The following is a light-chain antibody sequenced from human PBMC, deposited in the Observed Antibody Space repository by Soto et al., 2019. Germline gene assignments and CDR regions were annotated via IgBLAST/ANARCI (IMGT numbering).Light chain of an antibody. J-gene: IGKJ1*01. CDR3: QQYETCPGT. Sequence: EIVFTQSPATLSLSPGERATLYFRASRSVSNNYLAWYQQKRGQAPRLXIYGASNRATGIPDMFSGSGAGTKCTRPIASLQPDDVATDYCQQYETCPGTFGPGTQVDIK. CDR2: GAS. CDR1: RSVSNNY. V-gene: IGKV3-20*01.